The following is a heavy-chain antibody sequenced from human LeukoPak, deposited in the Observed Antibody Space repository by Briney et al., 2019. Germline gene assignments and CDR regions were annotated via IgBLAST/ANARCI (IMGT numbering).Heavy chain of an antibody. CDR2: IYTSGGT. Sequence: PSETLSLTCTVSGGSISSYYWSWIRQPAGKGLEWIGRIYTSGGTNYNPSLKSRVTMSVDTSKNQFSLKLSSVTAADTAVYYCARTPRAEKTRGYFDYWGQGTLVTASS. CDR3: ARTPRAEKTRGYFDY. J-gene: IGHJ4*02. V-gene: IGHV4-4*07. D-gene: IGHD2-15*01. CDR1: GGSISSYY.